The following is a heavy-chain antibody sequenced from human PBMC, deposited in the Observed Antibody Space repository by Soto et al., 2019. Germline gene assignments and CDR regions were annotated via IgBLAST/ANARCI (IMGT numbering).Heavy chain of an antibody. CDR2: IYPGDSDT. V-gene: IGHV5-51*01. CDR3: ARQVTMVRGVIPYYYYMDV. CDR1: VYSFTSYW. D-gene: IGHD3-10*01. Sequence: GEALKISCEGSVYSFTSYWICSVRQMPGKGLEWMGIIYPGDSDTRYSPSFQGQVTISADKSISTAYLQWSSLKASDTAMYYCARQVTMVRGVIPYYYYMDVWGKGTTVTVSS. J-gene: IGHJ6*03.